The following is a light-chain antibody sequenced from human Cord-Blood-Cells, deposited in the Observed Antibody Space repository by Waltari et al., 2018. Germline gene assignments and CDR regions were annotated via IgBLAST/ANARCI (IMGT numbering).Light chain of an antibody. CDR3: SSYTSSSTLV. CDR1: SSDVGGYNY. CDR2: DAR. V-gene: IGLV2-14*01. J-gene: IGLJ2*01. Sequence: QSALTQPASVSGSPGQSITISCTGTSSDVGGYNYVSWYQQHPGKAPKLLIYDARKRASGVSNRFSGSKSGNTASLTISGLQAEDEADYYCSSYTSSSTLVFGGGTKLTVL.